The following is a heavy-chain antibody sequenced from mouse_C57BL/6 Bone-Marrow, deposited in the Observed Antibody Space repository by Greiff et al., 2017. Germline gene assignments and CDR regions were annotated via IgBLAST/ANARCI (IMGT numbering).Heavy chain of an antibody. Sequence: VQLQQSGPELVKPGASVKMSCKASGYTFTDYNMHWVKQSHGKSLEWIGYINPNNGGTSYNQKFKGKATLTVNKSSSTAYMELRSLTSEDSAVYYCARENYYGSSLHFDYWGQGTTLTVSS. J-gene: IGHJ2*01. CDR3: ARENYYGSSLHFDY. D-gene: IGHD1-1*01. CDR1: GYTFTDYN. V-gene: IGHV1-22*01. CDR2: INPNNGGT.